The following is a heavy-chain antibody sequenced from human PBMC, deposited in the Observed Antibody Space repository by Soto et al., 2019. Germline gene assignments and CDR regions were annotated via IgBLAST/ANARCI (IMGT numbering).Heavy chain of an antibody. CDR1: GFTFSTYA. CDR3: AKGGEGSCSKTSCLYFSDY. J-gene: IGHJ4*02. CDR2: ISGSGDST. Sequence: SLRLSCAASGFTFSTYAMSWVRQAPGKGLEWVSTISGSGDSTYYANSVKGRFTISRDNSRNTLDLQMNSLRVEDTAVYYCAKGGEGSCSKTSCLYFSDYWGQGTLVTVSS. D-gene: IGHD2-2*01. V-gene: IGHV3-23*01.